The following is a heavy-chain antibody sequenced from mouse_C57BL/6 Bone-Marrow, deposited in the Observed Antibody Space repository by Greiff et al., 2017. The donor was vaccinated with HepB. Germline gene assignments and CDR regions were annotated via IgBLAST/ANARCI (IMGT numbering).Heavy chain of an antibody. CDR1: GFTFSDYG. CDR3: ARPWYGLRRHYYAMDY. D-gene: IGHD2-2*01. CDR2: ISSGSSTI. V-gene: IGHV5-17*01. Sequence: EVQLVESGGGLVKPGGSLKLSCAASGFTFSDYGMHWVRQAPAKGLEWVAYISSGSSTIYYADTVKGRFTISRDNAKNTLFLQMTSLRAEDTAMYYCARPWYGLRRHYYAMDYWGQGTSVTVST. J-gene: IGHJ4*01.